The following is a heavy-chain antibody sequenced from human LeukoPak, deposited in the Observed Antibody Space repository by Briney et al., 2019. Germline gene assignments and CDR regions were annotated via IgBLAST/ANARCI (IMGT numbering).Heavy chain of an antibody. CDR2: INHSGST. V-gene: IGHV4-34*01. CDR1: GGSFSGYY. Sequence: SETLSLTCAVYGGSFSGYYWSWIRQPPGKGLEWIGEINHSGSTNYNPSLKSRVTISVDTSKNQFSLKLSSVTAADTAVYYCARNYYYDGSGYYLFDYWGQGTLVTVSS. J-gene: IGHJ4*02. D-gene: IGHD3-22*01. CDR3: ARNYYYDGSGYYLFDY.